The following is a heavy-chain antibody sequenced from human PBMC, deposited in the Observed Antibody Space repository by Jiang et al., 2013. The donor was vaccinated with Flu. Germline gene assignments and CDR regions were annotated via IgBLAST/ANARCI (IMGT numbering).Heavy chain of an antibody. V-gene: IGHV1-3*01. CDR2: INAGNGNT. D-gene: IGHD2-2*01. Sequence: MHWVRQAPGQRLEWMGWINAGNGNTKYSQKFQGRVTITRDTSASTAYMELSSLRSEDTAVYYCAREDSTEIVVVPAAIYNWFDPWGQGTLVTVSS. J-gene: IGHJ5*02. CDR3: AREDSTEIVVVPAAIYNWFDP.